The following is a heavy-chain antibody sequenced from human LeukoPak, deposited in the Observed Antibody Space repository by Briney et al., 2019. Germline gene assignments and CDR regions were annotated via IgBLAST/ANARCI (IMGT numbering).Heavy chain of an antibody. Sequence: GGSLRLSCAASGFNFRLYGIHWVRQTPGKGLEWVAVISQDGKNQYFADFAKGRFTVSRGNSKNTVHLEMNTLRSEDSAVYYCGAGHFAGVDYWGLGTSVTVSS. D-gene: IGHD6-19*01. CDR3: GAGHFAGVDY. CDR2: ISQDGKNQ. CDR1: GFNFRLYG. V-gene: IGHV3-30*03. J-gene: IGHJ4*02.